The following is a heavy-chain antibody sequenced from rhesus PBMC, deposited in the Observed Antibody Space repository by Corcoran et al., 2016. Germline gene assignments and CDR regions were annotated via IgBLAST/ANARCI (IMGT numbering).Heavy chain of an antibody. CDR3: ATGRTDY. V-gene: IGHV4-169*01. J-gene: IGHJ4*01. Sequence: QLQLQESGPGLVKPSETLSVTCAVSGGSISSSYWSWIRQAPGKGLEWIGYIYGSGSSTNENPSLKSRVTLSLDPSKNQRSLKLSSVTTADTAVDYCATGRTDYWGQGVLVTVSS. D-gene: IGHD2-21*01. CDR1: GGSISSSY. CDR2: IYGSGSST.